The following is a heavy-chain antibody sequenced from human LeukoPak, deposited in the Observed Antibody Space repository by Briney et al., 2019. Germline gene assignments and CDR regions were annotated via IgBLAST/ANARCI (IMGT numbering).Heavy chain of an antibody. D-gene: IGHD2-2*01. CDR2: TYPCESDT. CDR1: GYSFTTYW. Sequence: GEPLKLSCRGSGYSFTTYWIGWVRQMPGKGLEWMGITYPCESDTRYTPSSQGQVTMSADKSINTAYLQWSSLKASDTAMYYCARRQGCTSSSCPPDYRGQGTLVTVSP. CDR3: ARRQGCTSSSCPPDY. V-gene: IGHV5-51*01. J-gene: IGHJ4*02.